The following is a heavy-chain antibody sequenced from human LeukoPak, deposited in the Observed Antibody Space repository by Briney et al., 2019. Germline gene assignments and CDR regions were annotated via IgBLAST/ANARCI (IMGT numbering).Heavy chain of an antibody. CDR2: IKQDGSEK. CDR1: GFTFSSYW. D-gene: IGHD3-3*01. CDR3: ARGTPGHDFWSGYYLDY. J-gene: IGHJ4*02. V-gene: IGHV3-7*01. Sequence: PGGSLRLSCAASGFTFSSYWMSWVRQAPGKGLEWVAHIKQDGSEKYYVDSVKGRFTISRDNAKNSLHLQMNSLRAEDTAVYYCARGTPGHDFWSGYYLDYWGQGTLVTVSS.